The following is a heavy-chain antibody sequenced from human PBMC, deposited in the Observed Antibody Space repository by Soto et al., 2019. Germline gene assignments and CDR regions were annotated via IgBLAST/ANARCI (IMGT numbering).Heavy chain of an antibody. CDR1: GFTFSSYA. Sequence: PGGSLRLSCAASGFTFSSYAMHWVRQAPGKGLEWVAVISYDGSNKYYADSVKGRFTISRDNSKNTLYLQMNSLRAEDTAVYYCARGLHIVVAHYYYGMDVWGQGTTVTVSS. D-gene: IGHD2-21*01. J-gene: IGHJ6*02. CDR2: ISYDGSNK. V-gene: IGHV3-30-3*01. CDR3: ARGLHIVVAHYYYGMDV.